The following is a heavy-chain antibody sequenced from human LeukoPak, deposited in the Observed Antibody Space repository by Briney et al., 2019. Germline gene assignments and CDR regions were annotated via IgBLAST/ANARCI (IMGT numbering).Heavy chain of an antibody. Sequence: GGSLRLSCAASGFTFSSYGMHWVRQAPGKGLEWVADIWYDGSNKYYADSVKGRFTISRDNSKNPLYLEMNSQRAENTAVYYCAKSYSGYNYYFDYWGQGTLVTVSS. V-gene: IGHV3-33*06. D-gene: IGHD3-22*01. J-gene: IGHJ4*02. CDR2: IWYDGSNK. CDR3: AKSYSGYNYYFDY. CDR1: GFTFSSYG.